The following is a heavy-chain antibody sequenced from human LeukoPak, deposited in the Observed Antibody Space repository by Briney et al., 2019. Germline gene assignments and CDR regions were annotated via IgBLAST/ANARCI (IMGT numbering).Heavy chain of an antibody. CDR3: ARTTYYDILTGSYYYYGMDV. CDR2: ISGSGGST. J-gene: IGHJ6*02. Sequence: GGSLRLSCAASGFTFSSYAMSWVRQAPGKGLEWVSAISGSGGSTYYADSVKGRFTISRDNSKNTLYLQMNSLRAADTAVYYCARTTYYDILTGSYYYYGMDVWGQGTTVTVSS. V-gene: IGHV3-23*01. D-gene: IGHD3-9*01. CDR1: GFTFSSYA.